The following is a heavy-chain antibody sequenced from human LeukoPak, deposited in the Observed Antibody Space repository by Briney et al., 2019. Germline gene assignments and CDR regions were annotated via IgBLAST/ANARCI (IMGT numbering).Heavy chain of an antibody. J-gene: IGHJ6*02. CDR1: GGTFSSYA. Sequence: GASVKVSCKASGGTFSSYAISWVRQAPGQGLEWMGRIIPILGIANYAQKFQGRVTITADKSTSTAYMELSSLRSEDTAVYYCARAGDYGSGSPYYYGMDVWGQGTTVTVSS. D-gene: IGHD3-10*01. CDR2: IIPILGIA. V-gene: IGHV1-69*04. CDR3: ARAGDYGSGSPYYYGMDV.